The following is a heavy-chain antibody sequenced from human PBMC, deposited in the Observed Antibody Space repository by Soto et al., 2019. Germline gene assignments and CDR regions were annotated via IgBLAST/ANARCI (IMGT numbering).Heavy chain of an antibody. V-gene: IGHV4-30-2*01. CDR2: TYHTGNP. CDR3: ARLVYDSSGYRPG. CDR1: GDTISTGGYS. Sequence: SETLSLTCGVSGDTISTGGYSWAWIRQPPGKALEWIGHTYHTGNPYYNPSLKSRVIISVDRSKNQFSLKVSSVTAADTAVYYCARLVYDSSGYRPGWGQGTLVTVSS. D-gene: IGHD3-22*01. J-gene: IGHJ4*02.